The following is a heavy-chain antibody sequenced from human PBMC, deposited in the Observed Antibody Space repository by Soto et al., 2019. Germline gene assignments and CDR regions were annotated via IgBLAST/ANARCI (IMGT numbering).Heavy chain of an antibody. D-gene: IGHD2-15*01. J-gene: IGHJ4*02. CDR1: GGSISSGGYY. V-gene: IGHV4-31*03. CDR3: ARLYCSGGSCYFDY. Sequence: KPSETLSLTCTVPGGSISSGGYYWSWIRQHPGKGLEWIGYIYYSGSTYYNPSLKSRVTISVDTSKNQFSLKLSSVTAADTAVYYCARLYCSGGSCYFDYWGQGTLVTVSS. CDR2: IYYSGST.